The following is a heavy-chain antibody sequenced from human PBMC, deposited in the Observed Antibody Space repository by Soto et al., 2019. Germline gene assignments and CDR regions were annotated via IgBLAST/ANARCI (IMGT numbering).Heavy chain of an antibody. CDR3: ARVEEGAAPGFDY. D-gene: IGHD3-16*01. V-gene: IGHV3-7*01. CDR1: GFTFSSYW. CDR2: IKQDGSEK. J-gene: IGHJ4*02. Sequence: GESLKISCAASGFTFSSYWMSWVRQAPGKGLEWVANIKQDGSEKYYVDSVKGRFTISRDNAKNSLYLQMNSLRAEDTAVYYCARVEEGAAPGFDYWGQGTLVTVSS.